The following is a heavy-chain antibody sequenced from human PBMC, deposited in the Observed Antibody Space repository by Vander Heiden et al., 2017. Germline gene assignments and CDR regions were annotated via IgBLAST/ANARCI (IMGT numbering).Heavy chain of an antibody. Sequence: QVQLVQSGAEVKKPGSSVKVSCKASGGTVSSYAISWVRQAPGQGLEWMGGIIPIFGTANYAQKFQSRVTITADKSTSTAYMELSSLRSEDTAVYYCARRGVNWGSHWYFDLWGRGTLVTVSS. J-gene: IGHJ2*01. CDR1: GGTVSSYA. CDR2: IIPIFGTA. CDR3: ARRGVNWGSHWYFDL. D-gene: IGHD7-27*01. V-gene: IGHV1-69*06.